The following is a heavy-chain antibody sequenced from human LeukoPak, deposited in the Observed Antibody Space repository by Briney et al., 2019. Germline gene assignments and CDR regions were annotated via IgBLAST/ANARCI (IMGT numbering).Heavy chain of an antibody. J-gene: IGHJ3*02. CDR3: ARGAGAGGYDAFDI. CDR2: IYYSGST. D-gene: IGHD3-16*01. V-gene: IGHV4-59*01. CDR1: GGSISNYY. Sequence: SETLSLTCTVSGGSISNYYWSWIRQPPGKGLEWIGYIYYSGSTNYNPSLKSRVTISVDTSKNQFSLKMSSVTAADTAVYYCARGAGAGGYDAFDIWGQGTMVTVSS.